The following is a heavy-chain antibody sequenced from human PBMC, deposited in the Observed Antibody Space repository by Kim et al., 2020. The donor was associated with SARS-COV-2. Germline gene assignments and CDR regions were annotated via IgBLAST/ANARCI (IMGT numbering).Heavy chain of an antibody. D-gene: IGHD3-9*01. V-gene: IGHV4-34*01. Sequence: TNYNPSLKSRVTISVDTSKNQFSLKLSSVTAADTAVYYCASRDSLTGYNYWGQGTLVTVSS. CDR3: ASRDSLTGYNY. CDR2: T. J-gene: IGHJ4*02.